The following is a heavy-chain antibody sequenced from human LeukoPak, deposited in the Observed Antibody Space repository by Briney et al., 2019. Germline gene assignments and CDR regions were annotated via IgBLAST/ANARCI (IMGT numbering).Heavy chain of an antibody. D-gene: IGHD6-13*01. CDR2: INPNSGGT. V-gene: IGHV1-2*02. Sequence: ASVKVSCKASGYTFTGYYMHLVRQAPGQGLEWMGWINPNSGGTNYAQKFQGRVTMTRDTSISTAYMELSRLRSDDTAVYYCARGRARIAAAGYYYYYGMDVWGQGTTVTVSS. CDR3: ARGRARIAAAGYYYYYGMDV. CDR1: GYTFTGYY. J-gene: IGHJ6*02.